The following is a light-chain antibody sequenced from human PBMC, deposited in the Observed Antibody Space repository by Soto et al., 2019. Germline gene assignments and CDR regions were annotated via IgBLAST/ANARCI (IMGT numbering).Light chain of an antibody. V-gene: IGKV3-11*01. Sequence: EIVLTQSPATLSLSPGETATLSCRASQSVSSYLAWYQQKPGQAPRLLIYDASNRATGIPARFSGSGSGTDFTLTISSLEPEDFAVYYCQQRSNWPRWTFGQGTKVDI. CDR2: DAS. CDR1: QSVSSY. CDR3: QQRSNWPRWT. J-gene: IGKJ1*01.